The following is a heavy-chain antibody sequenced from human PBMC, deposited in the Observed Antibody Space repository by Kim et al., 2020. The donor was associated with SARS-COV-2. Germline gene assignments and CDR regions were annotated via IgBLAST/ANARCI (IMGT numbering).Heavy chain of an antibody. D-gene: IGHD1-7*01. Sequence: SETLSLTCVVSGGPMSKSDWWSWVRQPPGKGLEWVGEINHSGSPNYNPSLKSRVTISIDMSKNQFSLRLTSVTAADTAVYYCARDHPHQELVLEWGQGALVTVSS. V-gene: IGHV4-4*02. CDR2: INHSGSP. CDR1: GGPMSKSDW. J-gene: IGHJ4*02. CDR3: ARDHPHQELVLE.